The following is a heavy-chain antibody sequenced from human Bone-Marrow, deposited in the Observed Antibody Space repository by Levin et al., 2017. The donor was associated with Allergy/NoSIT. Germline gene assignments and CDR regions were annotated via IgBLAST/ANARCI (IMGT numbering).Heavy chain of an antibody. CDR3: AREQSWGDTAFDI. J-gene: IGHJ3*02. CDR2: INTNTGNP. Sequence: GESLKISCKASGYTFTSYAMNWVRQAPGQGLEWMGWINTNTGNPTYAQGFTGRFVFSLDTSVSTAYLQISSLKAEDTAVYYCAREQSWGDTAFDIWGQGTMVTVSS. V-gene: IGHV7-4-1*02. CDR1: GYTFTSYA. D-gene: IGHD3-16*01.